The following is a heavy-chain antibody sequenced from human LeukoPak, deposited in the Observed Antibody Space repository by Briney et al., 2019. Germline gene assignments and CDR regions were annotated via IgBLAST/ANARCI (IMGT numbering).Heavy chain of an antibody. V-gene: IGHV3-23*01. CDR1: GFAFGSEA. CDR2: ISPGGGTP. Sequence: GGSLRLSCAVSGFAFGSEAMSWGRQSPARGLEWVASISPGGGTPYYPGSVKGRFTISRENAKNSVYLQMNSLRAEDTAVYYCANLLVGVPDYWGQGTLVTVSS. D-gene: IGHD1-26*01. CDR3: ANLLVGVPDY. J-gene: IGHJ4*02.